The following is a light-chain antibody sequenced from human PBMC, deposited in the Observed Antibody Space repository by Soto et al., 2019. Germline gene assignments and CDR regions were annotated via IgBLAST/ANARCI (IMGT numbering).Light chain of an antibody. CDR2: GAS. Sequence: EIVLTQSPGTLSLSPGERATLSCRASQSVSSIYLAWYQQKPGQTPRLLIYGASSRATGIPERFSGSGSGTDFTLTISRLEPEDFAVFYCQQYGSSPWTFGQGTKVKIK. J-gene: IGKJ1*01. V-gene: IGKV3-20*01. CDR3: QQYGSSPWT. CDR1: QSVSSIY.